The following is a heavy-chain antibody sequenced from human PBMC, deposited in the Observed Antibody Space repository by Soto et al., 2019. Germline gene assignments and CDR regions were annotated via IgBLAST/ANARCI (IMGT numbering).Heavy chain of an antibody. CDR2: IIPIFGTA. V-gene: IGHV1-69*13. J-gene: IGHJ3*02. CDR1: GGTFSSYS. D-gene: IGHD3-22*01. Sequence: SSVKVSCKASGGTFSSYSISWVRQAPGQGLEWLGGIIPIFGTANYAQKFQGRVTITADESTSTAYMELSSLRSEDTAVYYCAREGTQRGYYDSSGSAAFDTWGQGTMVTVSS. CDR3: AREGTQRGYYDSSGSAAFDT.